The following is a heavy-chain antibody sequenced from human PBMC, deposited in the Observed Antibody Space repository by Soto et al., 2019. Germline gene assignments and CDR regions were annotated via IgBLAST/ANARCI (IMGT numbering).Heavy chain of an antibody. CDR1: SGSISTDYW. CDR2: VHRSGTT. Sequence: QVQLQESGPGLVKPSGTLSLTCAVSSGSISTDYWWSWVRQPPGKGLEWIGEVHRSGTTNYIQSLKSRVTTSVDKSGNQVSLELTSVAAADTAVYYCARGVSFRWVSWGQGTLVTVSS. D-gene: IGHD2-8*01. J-gene: IGHJ5*02. V-gene: IGHV4-4*02. CDR3: ARGVSFRWVS.